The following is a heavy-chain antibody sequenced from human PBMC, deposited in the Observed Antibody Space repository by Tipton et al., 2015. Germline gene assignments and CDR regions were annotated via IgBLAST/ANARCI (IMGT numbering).Heavy chain of an antibody. Sequence: GSLRLSCAASGINFKTYAMSWVRQAPGKGLEWVSTISGSGGGIYYADSVKGRFTFSRDNSKNTLYMQMNSLRVEDTAVYYCARDTWGSYSERRLDYWGQGTLVTVSS. CDR3: ARDTWGSYSERRLDY. J-gene: IGHJ4*02. CDR1: GINFKTYA. CDR2: ISGSGGGI. D-gene: IGHD3-16*01. V-gene: IGHV3-23*01.